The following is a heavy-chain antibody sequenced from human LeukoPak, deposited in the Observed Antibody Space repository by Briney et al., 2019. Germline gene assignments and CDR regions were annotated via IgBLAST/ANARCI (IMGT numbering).Heavy chain of an antibody. J-gene: IGHJ4*02. V-gene: IGHV3-11*04. D-gene: IGHD3-16*01. Sequence: GGSLRLSCGASGFRFSDYYMAWIRQAPGKGLEWISYISYSGSPIDYADSMKGRFTISRDNAKNSLCLQMDSLRVEGTAVYYCARGLYSYDYWGQGTLVTVSS. CDR1: GFRFSDYY. CDR2: ISYSGSPI. CDR3: ARGLYSYDY.